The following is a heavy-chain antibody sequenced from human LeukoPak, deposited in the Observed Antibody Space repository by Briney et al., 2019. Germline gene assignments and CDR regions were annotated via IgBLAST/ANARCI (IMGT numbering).Heavy chain of an antibody. CDR1: GYTFTGSY. J-gene: IGHJ4*02. Sequence: ASLKVSCKASGYTFTGSYIHWLRQAPGQGLEWMGWINPNSGATKYAQKFQGRVTVTRDTSTSTAYMELSGLRADDAAVYYCARVAYCTKGVCINFDLWGQGTLVTVSS. CDR2: INPNSGAT. D-gene: IGHD2-8*01. CDR3: ARVAYCTKGVCINFDL. V-gene: IGHV1-2*02.